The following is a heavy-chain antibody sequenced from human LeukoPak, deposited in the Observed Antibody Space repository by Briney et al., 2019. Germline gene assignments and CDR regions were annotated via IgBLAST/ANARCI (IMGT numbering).Heavy chain of an antibody. V-gene: IGHV4-61*02. D-gene: IGHD3-10*01. CDR1: GGSISSTRYY. J-gene: IGHJ4*02. Sequence: PSETLSLTCTVSGGSISSTRYYWGWIRQPPGKGLESIGRFYTTGSTNYNPSLKSRVTISVDTARNQFSLKLSSVTAADTAVYYCARDVYASETYYVGHWGQGILVTVSS. CDR2: FYTTGST. CDR3: ARDVYASETYYVGH.